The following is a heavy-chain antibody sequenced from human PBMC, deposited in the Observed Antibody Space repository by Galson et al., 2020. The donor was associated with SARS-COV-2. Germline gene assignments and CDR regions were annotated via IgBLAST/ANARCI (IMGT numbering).Heavy chain of an antibody. CDR1: GFTFSSYS. CDR3: ASDDFGRTLGEMYYYYGMDV. J-gene: IGHJ6*02. Sequence: GGSLRLSCAASGFTFSSYSMNWVRQAPGKGLKWVSSISSSSSYIYYADPVQGRFTISRDNAKNSLYLQMNSLRAEDTAVYYCASDDFGRTLGEMYYYYGMDVWGQGTTVTVSS. CDR2: ISSSSSYI. V-gene: IGHV3-21*01. D-gene: IGHD3-3*01.